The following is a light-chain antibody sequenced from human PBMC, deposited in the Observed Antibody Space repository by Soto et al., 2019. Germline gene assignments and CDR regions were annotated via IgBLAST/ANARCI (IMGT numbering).Light chain of an antibody. J-gene: IGKJ4*01. Sequence: DIVLIQSPATLSLSPGESATLSCRASQSLSSYLAWYQQRPGQAPKLLIYDASSRATGIPARFSGSGSGTDFTLTISSLEPEDFAVYYCQQRSSWPLTFGGGTKVDIK. CDR1: QSLSSY. CDR2: DAS. V-gene: IGKV3-11*01. CDR3: QQRSSWPLT.